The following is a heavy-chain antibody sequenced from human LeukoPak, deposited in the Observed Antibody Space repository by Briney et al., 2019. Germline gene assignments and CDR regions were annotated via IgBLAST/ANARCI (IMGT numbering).Heavy chain of an antibody. D-gene: IGHD5-18*01. CDR1: GYTFTGYY. V-gene: IGHV1-2*02. Sequence: ASVKVSCTASGYTFTGYYIHWVRQAPGQGVERMGWINPNIGGTNYAQKFQGRVTMNRDTSISTAYMELSRLRSDDTAVYYCARVGGYSYGYGNDAFDIWGQGTMVTVSS. CDR2: INPNIGGT. CDR3: ARVGGYSYGYGNDAFDI. J-gene: IGHJ3*02.